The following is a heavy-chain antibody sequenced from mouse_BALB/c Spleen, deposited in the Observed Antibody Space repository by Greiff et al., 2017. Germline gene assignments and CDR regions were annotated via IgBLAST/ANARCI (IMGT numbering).Heavy chain of an antibody. CDR1: GYTFTDYA. Sequence: VQLQQSGPELVRPGVSVKISCKGSGYTFTDYAMHWVKQSHAKSLEWIGVISTYYGNTNYNQKFKGKATMTVDKSSSTAYMELARLTSEDSAIYYCARYYYGSLDYWGQGTTLTVSS. V-gene: IGHV1-67*01. CDR2: ISTYYGNT. J-gene: IGHJ2*01. CDR3: ARYYYGSLDY. D-gene: IGHD1-1*01.